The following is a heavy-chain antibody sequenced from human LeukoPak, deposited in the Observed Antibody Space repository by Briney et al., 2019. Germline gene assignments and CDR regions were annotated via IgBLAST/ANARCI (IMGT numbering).Heavy chain of an antibody. V-gene: IGHV3-7*03. J-gene: IGHJ4*02. CDR1: GFTFSNYW. D-gene: IGHD3-9*01. CDR3: AKWGPYDISTGRIN. CDR2: IKPDESEK. Sequence: GGSLRLSCAASGFTFSNYWMTWVRQAPGKGLEWVASIKPDESEKYYVGSVKGRFTISRDNAKNSLCLQMNSLRAEDTAVYYCAKWGPYDISTGRINWGQGTLVTVSS.